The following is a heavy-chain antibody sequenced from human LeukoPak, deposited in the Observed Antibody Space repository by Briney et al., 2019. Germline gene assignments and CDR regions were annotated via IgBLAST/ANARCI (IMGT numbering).Heavy chain of an antibody. Sequence: SETLSLTCTVSGGSISSTNYYWGWILQPPGKGLEWIGSIYYSGSTYYNPSLKSRLTISLDTSKNQFSLRLSSVTAADTAFYYCARRYNWNDRWDWGQGTLVTVSP. D-gene: IGHD1-1*01. CDR3: ARRYNWNDRWD. J-gene: IGHJ4*02. CDR2: IYYSGST. CDR1: GGSISSTNYY. V-gene: IGHV4-39*07.